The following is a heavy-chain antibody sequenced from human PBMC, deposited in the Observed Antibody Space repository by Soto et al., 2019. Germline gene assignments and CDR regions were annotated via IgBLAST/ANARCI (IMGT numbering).Heavy chain of an antibody. Sequence: GVSLRLSCAASGFTFSSYAMSWVRQAPGKGLEWVSAISGSGGSTYYADSVKGRFTISRDNSKNTLYLQMNSLRAEDTAVYYCAKDRKPREYYDSSGFWFDPWGQGTLVTVSS. D-gene: IGHD3-22*01. J-gene: IGHJ5*02. V-gene: IGHV3-23*01. CDR2: ISGSGGST. CDR1: GFTFSSYA. CDR3: AKDRKPREYYDSSGFWFDP.